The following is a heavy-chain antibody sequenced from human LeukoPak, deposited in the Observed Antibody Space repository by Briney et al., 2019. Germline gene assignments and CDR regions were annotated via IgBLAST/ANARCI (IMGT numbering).Heavy chain of an antibody. D-gene: IGHD2-2*01. CDR3: ARRMGVVVPAAYFDY. CDR1: GGSISSSSYY. J-gene: IGHJ4*02. CDR2: IYYSGST. Sequence: SETLSLTCTVSGGSISSSSYYWGWIRQPPGKGLEWMGSIYYSGSTYYNPSLKSRVTISVDTSKNQFSLKLSSVTAADTAVYYCARRMGVVVPAAYFDYWGQGTLVTVSS. V-gene: IGHV4-39*01.